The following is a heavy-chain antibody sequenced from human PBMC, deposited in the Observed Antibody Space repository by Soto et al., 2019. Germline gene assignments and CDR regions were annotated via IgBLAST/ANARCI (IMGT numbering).Heavy chain of an antibody. CDR3: ARERAVGIAVALNWFDP. CDR1: GFTFSSYS. Sequence: EVQLVESGGGLVQPGGSLRLSCAASGFTFSSYSMNWVRQAPGKGLEWVSYISSSSSTIYYADSVKGRFIISRDNAKNSLYLHMNSLRDEDTAVYYCARERAVGIAVALNWFDPWGQGTLVTVSS. D-gene: IGHD6-19*01. J-gene: IGHJ5*02. V-gene: IGHV3-48*02. CDR2: ISSSSSTI.